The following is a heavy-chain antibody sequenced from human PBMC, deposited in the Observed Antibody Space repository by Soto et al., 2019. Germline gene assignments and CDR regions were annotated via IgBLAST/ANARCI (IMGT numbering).Heavy chain of an antibody. V-gene: IGHV4-34*01. CDR1: GWSFSGYY. J-gene: IGHJ4*02. D-gene: IGHD4-17*01. Sequence: SETLSLTCAVYGWSFSGYYWSWIRQPPGKGLEWIGEINHSGSTNYSPSLKSRVTISVDTSKNQFSLKLSSVTAADTAVYYCADLSVTTIDYWGQGALVTVSS. CDR2: INHSGST. CDR3: ADLSVTTIDY.